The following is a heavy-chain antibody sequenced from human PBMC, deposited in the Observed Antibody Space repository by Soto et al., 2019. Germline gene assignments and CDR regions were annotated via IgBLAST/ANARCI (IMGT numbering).Heavy chain of an antibody. J-gene: IGHJ6*02. CDR3: ARDKGTRDGEDYYYYYGMDV. CDR1: GGSISSGGYY. CDR2: IYYSGST. D-gene: IGHD1-7*01. Sequence: SETLSLTCTVSGGSISSGGYYWSWIRQHPGKGLEWIGYIYYSGSTYYNPSLKSRVTISVDTSKNQFSLKLSSVTAADTAVYYCARDKGTRDGEDYYYYYGMDVWGQGTTVTVSS. V-gene: IGHV4-31*03.